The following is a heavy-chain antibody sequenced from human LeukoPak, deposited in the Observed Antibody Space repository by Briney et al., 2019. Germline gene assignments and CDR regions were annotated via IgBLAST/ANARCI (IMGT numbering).Heavy chain of an antibody. D-gene: IGHD6-13*01. Sequence: SETLSLTCTVSGGSISSYYWSWIRQPPGKGLEWIGYIYHSGSSNYNPSLKSRVTISVDTSKNQVSLKLTSVTAADTAVYYCARGAWYSSSWYEYFQHWRQGTLVTVSS. V-gene: IGHV4-59*01. CDR3: ARGAWYSSSWYEYFQH. CDR2: IYHSGSS. J-gene: IGHJ1*01. CDR1: GGSISSYY.